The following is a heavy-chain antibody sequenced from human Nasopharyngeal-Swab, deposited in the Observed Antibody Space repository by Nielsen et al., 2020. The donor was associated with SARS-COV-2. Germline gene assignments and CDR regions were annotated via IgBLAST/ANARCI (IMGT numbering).Heavy chain of an antibody. CDR3: ARGIFATIRRFDP. CDR2: INHSGST. D-gene: IGHD2-15*01. V-gene: IGHV4-34*01. CDR1: DGSFSGYY. Sequence: LSCVVYDGSFSGYYWSWIRQSPGRGLEWIGEINHSGSTNYNPSLKSLVTISVGTSENQFSLRLTSVTAADTAVYYCARGIFATIRRFDPWGQGTLVTVSS. J-gene: IGHJ5*02.